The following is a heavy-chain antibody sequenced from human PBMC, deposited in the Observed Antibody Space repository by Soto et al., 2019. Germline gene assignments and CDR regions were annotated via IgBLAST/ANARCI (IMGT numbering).Heavy chain of an antibody. V-gene: IGHV1-46*01. D-gene: IGHD1-26*01. CDR2: INPSGGST. Sequence: QVQLVQSGAEVKKPGASVKVSCMASGYIFTSYYMHWVRQAPGQGLEWMGMINPSGGSTSYAQKFQGRVTMTRDTSTSTVYMELSSLRSEDTAVYYCARNENSGFDYWGQGTLVTVSS. CDR3: ARNENSGFDY. J-gene: IGHJ4*02. CDR1: GYIFTSYY.